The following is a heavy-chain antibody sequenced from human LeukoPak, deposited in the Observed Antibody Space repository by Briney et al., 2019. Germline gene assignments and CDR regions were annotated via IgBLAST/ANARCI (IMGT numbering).Heavy chain of an antibody. Sequence: PSETLSLTCAVYGESFRDYYWSWIRQPPGKGLEWIGDINHSGSTNYNPSLKSRVTISVDTSKNQFSLKLSSVTAADTAVYFCARGRVSSSTWYSTYYSYFYMDVWGKGTTVTISS. CDR2: INHSGST. CDR1: GESFRDYY. D-gene: IGHD1-1*01. CDR3: ARGRVSSSTWYSTYYSYFYMDV. J-gene: IGHJ6*03. V-gene: IGHV4-34*01.